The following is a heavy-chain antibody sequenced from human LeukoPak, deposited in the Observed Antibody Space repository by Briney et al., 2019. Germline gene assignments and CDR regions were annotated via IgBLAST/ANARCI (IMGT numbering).Heavy chain of an antibody. V-gene: IGHV3-20*04. D-gene: IGHD2-2*01. J-gene: IGHJ6*03. CDR1: GFRFDDYG. CDR2: TNWDGAST. CDR3: GRVYCSTTSCYDYYDYYMDV. Sequence: GGSLRLSCAASGFRFDDYGMSWVRHVPGKGLQWVAGTNWDGASTGYADSVKGRFTISRDNGKNFVYPQMNSLRVEDAALYFCGRVYCSTTSCYDYYDYYMDVWGKGTTVTVSS.